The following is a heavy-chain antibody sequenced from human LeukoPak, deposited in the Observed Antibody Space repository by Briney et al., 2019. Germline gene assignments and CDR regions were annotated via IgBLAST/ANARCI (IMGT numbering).Heavy chain of an antibody. CDR1: GYTFTGYY. CDR3: VRDLGISGWYAPPLGYFDS. J-gene: IGHJ4*02. V-gene: IGHV1-2*02. Sequence: ASVKVSCKASGYTFTGYYMHWVRQAPGQGLEWMGWINPNSGGTNYAQQFQDRVTMTRDTSISSTYMELSRLKSDDTAVYYCVRDLGISGWYAPPLGYFDSWGQGTLVTVSS. CDR2: INPNSGGT. D-gene: IGHD6-19*01.